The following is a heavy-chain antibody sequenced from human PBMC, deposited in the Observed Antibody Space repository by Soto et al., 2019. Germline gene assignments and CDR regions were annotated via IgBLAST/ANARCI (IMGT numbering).Heavy chain of an antibody. V-gene: IGHV1-18*01. Sequence: SGKVSFKASCFTFTHYGISWGRQAPVQGLEWMGWISAYNGDTIYAQRFQGRVTMMTDRSSGTAYMDLRSLRSDDTAVYYCARDPSNTSGRFPYFDYWGPGIRVTVSS. D-gene: IGHD6-19*01. CDR3: ARDPSNTSGRFPYFDY. CDR1: CFTFTHYG. CDR2: ISAYNGDT. J-gene: IGHJ4*02.